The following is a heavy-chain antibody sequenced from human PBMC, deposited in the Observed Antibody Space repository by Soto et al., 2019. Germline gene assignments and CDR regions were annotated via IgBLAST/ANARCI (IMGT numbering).Heavy chain of an antibody. D-gene: IGHD3-10*01. CDR2: ISDSGGST. J-gene: IGHJ4*02. CDR1: GFIFSSYA. CDR3: VRGDYYGSGTYFDF. Sequence: EVQLLESGGGLVQPGGSLSLSCAASGFIFSSYAMNWVRQAPGKGLEWVSGISDSGGSTYYADSVKGRFTISRDNSKNPLYLQMNSLRAEDTAVYYCVRGDYYGSGTYFDFWGQGTLVTVSS. V-gene: IGHV3-23*01.